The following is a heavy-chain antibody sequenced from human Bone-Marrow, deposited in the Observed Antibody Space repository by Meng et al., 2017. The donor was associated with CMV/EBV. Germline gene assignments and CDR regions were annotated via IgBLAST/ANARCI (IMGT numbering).Heavy chain of an antibody. CDR2: INWNGGST. D-gene: IGHD3-3*01. J-gene: IGHJ4*02. Sequence: GGSLRLSCAASGFTFDDYGMSWVRQAPGKGLEWVSGINWNGGSTGYADSVKGRFTISRDNAKNSLYLQMNSLRAEDTALYYCARVGVIFGVVIPPYYFDYWGQGTLVTVYS. V-gene: IGHV3-20*04. CDR3: ARVGVIFGVVIPPYYFDY. CDR1: GFTFDDYG.